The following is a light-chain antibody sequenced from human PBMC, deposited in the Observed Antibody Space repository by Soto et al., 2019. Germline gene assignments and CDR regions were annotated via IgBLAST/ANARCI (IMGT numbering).Light chain of an antibody. CDR1: QGIGTF. CDR2: GTS. Sequence: DIQMTQSPSAMSASVGDRVTITSRASQGIGTFLTWFQQKPGRVPKRLIYGTSSLQNGVPARFSGTGSGTEFTLTINSLQPEDFATYYCRQHAGYHFTVGGGTRVEVK. CDR3: RQHAGYHFT. J-gene: IGKJ4*01. V-gene: IGKV1-17*03.